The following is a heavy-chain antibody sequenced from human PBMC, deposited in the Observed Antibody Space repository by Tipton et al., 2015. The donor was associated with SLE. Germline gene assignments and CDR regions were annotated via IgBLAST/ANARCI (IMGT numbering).Heavy chain of an antibody. CDR3: ARGGYCSSTSCYQTFDY. J-gene: IGHJ4*02. CDR2: MNPNSGNT. D-gene: IGHD2-2*03. V-gene: IGHV1-8*01. Sequence: QVQLVQSGPEVKKPGASVKVSCKASGYTFTSYDINWVRQATGQGLEWMGWMNPNSGNTGYAQKFQGRVTMTRNTSISTAYMELSSLRSEDTAVYYCARGGYCSSTSCYQTFDYWGQGTLVTVSS. CDR1: GYTFTSYD.